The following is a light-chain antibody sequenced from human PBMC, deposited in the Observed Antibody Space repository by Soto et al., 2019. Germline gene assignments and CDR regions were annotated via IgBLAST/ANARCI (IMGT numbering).Light chain of an antibody. V-gene: IGKV3-20*01. CDR1: QSVSSSF. J-gene: IGKJ1*01. CDR2: GTS. Sequence: EIVLTQSPDTLSLSPGERATISCRASQSVSSSFLAWYQQRFGQTPRLLIYGTSSRATGIPDRFSGSGSGTDFTLTISRLEPEDSAVYYCQQYGSSSWTFGQGTKVEIK. CDR3: QQYGSSSWT.